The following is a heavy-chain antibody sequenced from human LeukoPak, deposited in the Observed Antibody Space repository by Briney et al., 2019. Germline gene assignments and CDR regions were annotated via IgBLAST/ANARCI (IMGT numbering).Heavy chain of an antibody. Sequence: GASVKVSCKASGYTFTGYYMHWVRQAPGQGLEWMGWINPNSGGTNYAQKFQGWVTMTRDTSISTAYMELSRLRSDDTAVYYCARVAMTTVTTNDAFDIWGQGTMVTVSS. CDR2: INPNSGGT. D-gene: IGHD4-11*01. CDR3: ARVAMTTVTTNDAFDI. J-gene: IGHJ3*02. V-gene: IGHV1-2*04. CDR1: GYTFTGYY.